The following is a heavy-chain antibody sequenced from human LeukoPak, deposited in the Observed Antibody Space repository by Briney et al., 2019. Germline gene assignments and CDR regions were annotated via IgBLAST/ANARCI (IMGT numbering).Heavy chain of an antibody. V-gene: IGHV3-23*01. CDR2: ISGSGGTT. Sequence: VGSLRLSCAASGFTLRNYAMSWVRQAPGKGLEWVSDISGSGGTTYYADSVKGRFTISRDNPNNTLYLQMNSLRAEDTAVYYCAKDYCSGGSCYRFDYWGQGTLVTVSS. CDR1: GFTLRNYA. J-gene: IGHJ4*02. D-gene: IGHD2-15*01. CDR3: AKDYCSGGSCYRFDY.